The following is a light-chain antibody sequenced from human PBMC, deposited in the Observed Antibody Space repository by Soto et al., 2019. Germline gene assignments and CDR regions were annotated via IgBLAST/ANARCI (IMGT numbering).Light chain of an antibody. V-gene: IGKV3-20*01. CDR2: GAS. CDR3: HHYHRSPWT. J-gene: IGKJ1*01. Sequence: EIVLTQSPGTLSLSPGERATLSCRASQRVSSHSLAWYQQKPGQAPRTLIYGASSRATGIPDRFSASGSGTDFTLTTSRLEPEDFAVYYCHHYHRSPWTFGQGTKVDIX. CDR1: QRVSSHS.